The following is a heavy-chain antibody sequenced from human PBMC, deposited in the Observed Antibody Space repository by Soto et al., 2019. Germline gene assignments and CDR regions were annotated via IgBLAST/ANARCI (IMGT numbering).Heavy chain of an antibody. Sequence: SVKVSCKASGGTFSSYTISWVRQAPGQGLEWMGRNIPNLGIANYAQKFQGIVTITADKSTSTAYMELSILRSEDTAAFYCASSHCTNGVCYLPTAPDYYYYYMDVWGKGTTVTVSS. D-gene: IGHD2-8*01. CDR1: GGTFSSYT. CDR3: ASSHCTNGVCYLPTAPDYYYYYMDV. V-gene: IGHV1-69*02. J-gene: IGHJ6*03. CDR2: NIPNLGIA.